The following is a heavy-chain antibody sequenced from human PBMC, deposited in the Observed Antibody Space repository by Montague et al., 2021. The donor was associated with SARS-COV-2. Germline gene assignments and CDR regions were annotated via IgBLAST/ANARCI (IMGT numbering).Heavy chain of an antibody. J-gene: IGHJ4*02. V-gene: IGHV2-70*11. D-gene: IGHD1-20*01. CDR3: ARMTPITGLDY. CDR1: GFSLSTSGVG. CDR2: IDWXXXK. Sequence: PALVKPTQTLTLTRTFSGFSLSTSGVGVGWIRQPPGKALEWHARIDWXXXKHYSTSLKTRLTISKDTPKNQVVLTMTNMDPVDTATYYCARMTPITGLDYWGQGTLVTVSS.